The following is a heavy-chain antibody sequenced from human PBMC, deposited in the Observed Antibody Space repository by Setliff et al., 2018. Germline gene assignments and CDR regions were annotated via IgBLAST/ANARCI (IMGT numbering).Heavy chain of an antibody. CDR2: IQKSGGT. D-gene: IGHD3-3*01. Sequence: SETLSLTCNVSGVSISSYYWSWIRQPPGKGLESIGYIQKSGGTNYNPAHKSRVTISVDTSTNQFSLKLRSVTAADTAVYYCARLSWNGLRYYGLDVWGQGTTVTVSS. V-gene: IGHV4-59*01. CDR1: GVSISSYY. J-gene: IGHJ6*02. CDR3: ARLSWNGLRYYGLDV.